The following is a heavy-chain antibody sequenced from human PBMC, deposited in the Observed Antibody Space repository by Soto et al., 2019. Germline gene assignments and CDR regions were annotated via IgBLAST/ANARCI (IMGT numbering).Heavy chain of an antibody. CDR2: ISGFNGDT. D-gene: IGHD3-3*01. J-gene: IGHJ5*01. CDR3: ERIGVASGHESSDLDS. V-gene: IGHV1-18*01. CDR1: GYTFNCSW. Sequence: SAKVSCHASGYTFNCSWITLGRHAPVQGLGWMGWISGFNGDTNYTADLQGRVSLSTDTSTSTAYMELRGLSSDDTSVNYLERIGVASGHESSDLDSWGQGTLVTV.